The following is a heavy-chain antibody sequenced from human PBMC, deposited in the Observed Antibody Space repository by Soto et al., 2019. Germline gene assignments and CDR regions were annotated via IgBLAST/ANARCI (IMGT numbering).Heavy chain of an antibody. J-gene: IGHJ4*02. Sequence: EVQVLESGGGLVQPGESLRLSCAASGFTFGNYAMSWVRQSPGKGLQWVSVISGSGGTIKYADSVKGRFTISRDNSRNTLFLHMDSLRTEDTAVYFCAKAGGTNWYIDYWGQGTLVTVAS. CDR2: ISGSGGTI. CDR3: AKAGGTNWYIDY. D-gene: IGHD6-13*01. V-gene: IGHV3-23*01. CDR1: GFTFGNYA.